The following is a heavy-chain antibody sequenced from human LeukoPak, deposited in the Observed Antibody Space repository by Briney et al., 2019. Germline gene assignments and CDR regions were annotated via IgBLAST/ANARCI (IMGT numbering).Heavy chain of an antibody. Sequence: GRSLRLLCAATGFTFSSYSMNWVRQAPGKGLEWVSYISSSSSTIYYADSVKGRFTISRDNAKNSLYLQMNSLRAEDTAVYYCAREFYFDYWGQGTLVTVSS. CDR3: AREFYFDY. CDR2: ISSSSSTI. CDR1: GFTFSSYS. V-gene: IGHV3-48*04. J-gene: IGHJ4*02.